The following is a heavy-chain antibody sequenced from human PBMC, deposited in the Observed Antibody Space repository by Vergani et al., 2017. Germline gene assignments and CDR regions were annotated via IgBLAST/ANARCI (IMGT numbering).Heavy chain of an antibody. J-gene: IGHJ6*01. V-gene: IGHV1-69*04. CDR1: GGTFSSYA. CDR2: IIPILGIA. Sequence: QVQLVQSGAEVKKPGSSVKVSCKASGGTFSSYAISWVRQAPGQGLEWLGRIIPILGIANYAHKFQGRVTITADKSTSTDYMELSSLRSEDTAVYYFAIRSADPDFGVVSMDVGGGGTTVTVSS. CDR3: AIRSADPDFGVVSMDV. D-gene: IGHD3-3*01.